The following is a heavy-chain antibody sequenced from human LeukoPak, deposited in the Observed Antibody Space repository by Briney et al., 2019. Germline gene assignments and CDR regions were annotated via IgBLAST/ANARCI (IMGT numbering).Heavy chain of an antibody. CDR3: AKGGAYYYDSSAYYRD. CDR1: GFTFSSYA. D-gene: IGHD3-22*01. CDR2: ISGSGGST. J-gene: IGHJ4*02. Sequence: GGSLRLSCAASGFTFSSYAMSWVRQAPGKGLEWVSAISGSGGSTYYADSVKGRFTISRDNSKNTLYLQMNSLRAEDTAVYYCAKGGAYYYDSSAYYRDWGQGTLVTVSS. V-gene: IGHV3-23*01.